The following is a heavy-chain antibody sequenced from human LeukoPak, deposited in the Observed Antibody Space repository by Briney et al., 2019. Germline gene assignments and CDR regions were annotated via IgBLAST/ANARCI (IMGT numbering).Heavy chain of an antibody. CDR1: GGSISSYY. CDR2: IYYSGST. J-gene: IGHJ6*02. V-gene: IGHV4-59*01. Sequence: PSETLSLTCTVSGGSISSYYWSWIRQPPGKGLEWIGYIYYSGSTNYNPSLKSRVTISVDTSKNQFSLKLSSVTAADTAVYYCARGLRGSGNSYYYYYYGMDVWGQGTTVTVSS. D-gene: IGHD4-23*01. CDR3: ARGLRGSGNSYYYYYYGMDV.